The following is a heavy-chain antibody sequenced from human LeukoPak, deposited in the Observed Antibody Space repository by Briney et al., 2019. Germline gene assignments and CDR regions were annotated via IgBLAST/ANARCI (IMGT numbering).Heavy chain of an antibody. CDR2: IYYSGST. J-gene: IGHJ5*02. V-gene: IGHV4-59*01. CDR3: ARDRYYYDSSGYSPWFDP. Sequence: SETLSLTCTVSGGSISSYYWSWIRQPPGKGLEWIGYIYYSGSTNYNPSLKSRVTISVDTSKNQFSLKLSSVTAADTAVYYCARDRYYYDSSGYSPWFDPWGQGTLVTVSS. D-gene: IGHD3-22*01. CDR1: GGSISSYY.